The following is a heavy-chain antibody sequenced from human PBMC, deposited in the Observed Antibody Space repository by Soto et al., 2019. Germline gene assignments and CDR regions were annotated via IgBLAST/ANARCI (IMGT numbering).Heavy chain of an antibody. CDR1: GGSVSSGSYY. CDR3: ARSGGGSGWL. Sequence: SETLSLTCTVSGGSVSSGSYYWSWIRQPPGKGLEWIAYIYYSGSTKYNPSLKSRVTISRDTSKNQFSLKLTSVTAADTAVYYCARSGGGSGWLGGQGTLVTISS. J-gene: IGHJ4*02. V-gene: IGHV4-61*01. D-gene: IGHD6-19*01. CDR2: IYYSGST.